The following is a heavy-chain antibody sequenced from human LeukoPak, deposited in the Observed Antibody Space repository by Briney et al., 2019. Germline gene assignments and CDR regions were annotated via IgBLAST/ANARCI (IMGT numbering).Heavy chain of an antibody. J-gene: IGHJ1*01. V-gene: IGHV4-59*09. Sequence: EWIGYIYDSGSTNYNPSLQSRVTISVDTSKNQFSLNLNSVTAADTAVYYCARGGAARLHFQNWGQGTLVTVSS. D-gene: IGHD6-6*01. CDR3: ARGGAARLHFQN. CDR2: IYDSGST.